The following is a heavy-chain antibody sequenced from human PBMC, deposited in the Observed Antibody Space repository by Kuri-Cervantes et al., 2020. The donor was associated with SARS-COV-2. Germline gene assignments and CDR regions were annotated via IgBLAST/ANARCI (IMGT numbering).Heavy chain of an antibody. CDR1: GFTFSSYA. Sequence: GESLKISCAASGFTFSSYAMHWVRQAPGKGLEWVSSISDTGNSAYHADYVQGRFTISRDNSKSNLYRQINRLTAGDTDMYYCAIENGTLTLWQFDHWGRGTLVTVSS. J-gene: IGHJ4*02. D-gene: IGHD3-9*01. CDR2: ISDTGNSA. V-gene: IGHV3-23*01. CDR3: AIENGTLTLWQFDH.